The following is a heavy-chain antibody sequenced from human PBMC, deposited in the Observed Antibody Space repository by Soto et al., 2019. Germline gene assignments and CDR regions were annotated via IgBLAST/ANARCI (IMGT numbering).Heavy chain of an antibody. V-gene: IGHV1-18*04. D-gene: IGHD6-19*01. CDR1: GCTFTSYG. J-gene: IGHJ4*02. CDR3: ARDTGTGYISGWYLYYFDY. Sequence: GASVKVSCKASGCTFTSYGISWVRQAPGRGLEWMGWLSAYNGNTNYAQKLQGRVTMTTDTSTSTAYMELRSLRSDDTAVYYCARDTGTGYISGWYLYYFDYWAQGSLVTVSS. CDR2: LSAYNGNT.